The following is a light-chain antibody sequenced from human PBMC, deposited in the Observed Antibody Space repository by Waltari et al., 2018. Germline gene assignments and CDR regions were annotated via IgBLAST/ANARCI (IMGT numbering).Light chain of an antibody. V-gene: IGKV1-33*01. J-gene: IGKJ1*01. Sequence: DIQMTQSPSSLSASAGDRLTITCRASQGIDTYLNWFQQKPGKAPKLLIYDASRLGTGVPSRFSGTGSGTYFTFTINNLQPEDLATYYCQHYANFPPWTFGQGTKVNI. CDR2: DAS. CDR3: QHYANFPPWT. CDR1: QGIDTY.